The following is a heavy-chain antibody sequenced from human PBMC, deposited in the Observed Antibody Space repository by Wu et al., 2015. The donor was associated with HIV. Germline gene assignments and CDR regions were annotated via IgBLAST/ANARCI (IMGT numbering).Heavy chain of an antibody. CDR1: GGTFSSYA. D-gene: IGHD6-6*01. J-gene: IGHJ6*03. CDR3: ARVGRYSSSSQGRYYYMDV. Sequence: QVQLVQSGAEVKKPGSSVKVSCKASGGTFSSYAISWVRQAPGQGLEWMGGIIPIFGTANYAQKFQGRVTITADESTSTAYMELSSLRSEDTAVYYCARVGRYSSSSQGRYYYMDVWGKGTTVTVSS. V-gene: IGHV1-69*12. CDR2: IIPIFGTA.